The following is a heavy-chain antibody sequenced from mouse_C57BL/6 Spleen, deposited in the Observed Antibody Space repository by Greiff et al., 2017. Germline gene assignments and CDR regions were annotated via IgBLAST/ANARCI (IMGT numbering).Heavy chain of an antibody. CDR3: ARGGFYGSSLRY. D-gene: IGHD1-1*01. V-gene: IGHV1-82*01. CDR2: IYPGDGDT. J-gene: IGHJ2*01. Sequence: VQLQQSGPELVKPGASVTISCEASGYAFSSSWMNWVKQRPGKGLEWIGRIYPGDGDTNYNGKFKGKATLTADKSSSPAYMQLSSLTSEDSAVYFCARGGFYGSSLRYWGQGTTLTVSS. CDR1: GYAFSSSW.